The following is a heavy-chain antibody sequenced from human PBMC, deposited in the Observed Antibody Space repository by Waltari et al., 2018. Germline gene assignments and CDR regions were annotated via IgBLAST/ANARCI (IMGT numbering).Heavy chain of an antibody. V-gene: IGHV4-59*01. CDR3: AREYCSGGSCYYDY. J-gene: IGHJ4*02. CDR2: IYYSGST. CDR1: GGSISSYY. Sequence: QVQLQESGPGLVKPSETLSLTCTVSGGSISSYYWSWIRQPPGKGLEWIGYIYYSGSTNYNPSLKSRVTISVDTSKNQFSLKLSSVTAADTAVYYCAREYCSGGSCYYDYWGQGTLVTVSS. D-gene: IGHD2-15*01.